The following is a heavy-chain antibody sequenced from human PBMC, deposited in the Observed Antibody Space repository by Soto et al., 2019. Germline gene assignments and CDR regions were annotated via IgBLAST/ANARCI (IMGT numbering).Heavy chain of an antibody. CDR3: ARVGVRSYHLLAYYGMDV. D-gene: IGHD2-2*01. CDR1: RFTFSSYA. Sequence: QVQLVESGGGVVQPGKSLRLSCAASRFTFSSYAMHWVRQSPGKGLEWVAVISYDGSNKYYADSVKGRFTISRDNSKNTLYLQMNSLRAKDMAVYYCARVGVRSYHLLAYYGMDVWGQGTTVTVSS. CDR2: ISYDGSNK. V-gene: IGHV3-30-3*01. J-gene: IGHJ6*02.